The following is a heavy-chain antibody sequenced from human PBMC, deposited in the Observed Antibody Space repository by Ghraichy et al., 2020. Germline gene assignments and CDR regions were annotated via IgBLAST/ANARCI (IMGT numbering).Heavy chain of an antibody. CDR3: ARAGYTSGWYLSYYFDY. Sequence: SETLSLTCTVSGGSVSSGNYFWSWIRQPPGKGLEWIGYIYDTGSTNYHPSLKSRVTISIDTSKNQFSLKLTSVTAADTALYYCARAGYTSGWYLSYYFDYWGQGTLVTVPS. CDR2: IYDTGST. V-gene: IGHV4-61*01. D-gene: IGHD6-19*01. CDR1: GGSVSSGNYF. J-gene: IGHJ4*02.